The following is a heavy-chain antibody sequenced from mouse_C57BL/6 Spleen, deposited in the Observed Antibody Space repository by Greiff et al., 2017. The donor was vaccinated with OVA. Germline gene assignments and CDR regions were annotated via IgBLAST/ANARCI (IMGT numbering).Heavy chain of an antibody. CDR2: ISSGGSYT. D-gene: IGHD1-1*02. CDR1: GFTFSSYG. Sequence: DVHLVESGGDLVKPGGSLKLSCAASGFTFSSYGMSWVRQTPDKRLEWVATISSGGSYTYYPDSVKGRFTISRDNAKNTLYLQMSSLKSEDTAMYYCARRDGSYADYWGQGTTLTVSS. J-gene: IGHJ2*01. V-gene: IGHV5-6*01. CDR3: ARRDGSYADY.